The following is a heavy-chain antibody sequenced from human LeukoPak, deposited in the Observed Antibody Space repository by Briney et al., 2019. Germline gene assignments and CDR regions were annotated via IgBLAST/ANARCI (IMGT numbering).Heavy chain of an antibody. J-gene: IGHJ4*02. CDR3: CGSGWFAGPFGY. Sequence: SETLSLTCTVSGGSISSYYWSWIRQPAGKGLEWIGRIYTSGGTNYNPSLKSRVTMSVDTSKNQFSLKLTSVTAADTAVYYCCGSGWFAGPFGYWGQGALVTVSS. CDR1: GGSISSYY. CDR2: IYTSGGT. D-gene: IGHD6-19*01. V-gene: IGHV4-4*07.